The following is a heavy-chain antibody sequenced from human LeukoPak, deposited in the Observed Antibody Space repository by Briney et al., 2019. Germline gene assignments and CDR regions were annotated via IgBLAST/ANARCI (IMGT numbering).Heavy chain of an antibody. CDR3: ARSSEGRYYYDSSGFSYYYYYMDV. V-gene: IGHV4-59*01. CDR1: GGSISSYY. D-gene: IGHD3-22*01. J-gene: IGHJ6*03. CDR2: IYYSGST. Sequence: ASETLPLTCIVSGGSISSYYWSWIRQPPGKGLEWIGYIYYSGSTYYNPSLRSRVTISVDTSKNQFSLKLSSVTAADTAVYYCARSSEGRYYYDSSGFSYYYYYMDVWGKGTTVTISS.